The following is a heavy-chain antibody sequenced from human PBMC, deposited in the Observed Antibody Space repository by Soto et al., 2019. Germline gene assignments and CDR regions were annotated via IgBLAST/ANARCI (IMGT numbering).Heavy chain of an antibody. CDR2: ISSDGSST. CDR1: GFTLSNYW. CDR3: ARVPYCSSSSCYSYFDS. J-gene: IGHJ4*02. V-gene: IGHV3-74*01. Sequence: EVQLVESGGGLVQPGGSLRLSCAASGFTLSNYWMHWARQAPGKGLVWVSRISSDGSSTNYADSVKGRFTISRDNAKITLHLQINSLSAEDTAVYYCARVPYCSSSSCYSYFDSWGQGTLVTVSS. D-gene: IGHD2-2*01.